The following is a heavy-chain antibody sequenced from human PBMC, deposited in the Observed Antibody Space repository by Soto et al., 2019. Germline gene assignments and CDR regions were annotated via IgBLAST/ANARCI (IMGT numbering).Heavy chain of an antibody. J-gene: IGHJ6*02. V-gene: IGHV3-9*01. Sequence: GGSLRLSCAASGFTLDDYTMHWVRQAPGKGLEWVSGVGWNGGDIVYADSVKGRFTVSRDNTKNSLYLEVNSLRAEDTAIYYCAKDRAVVVPVSTSYFHYYGLDVWGQGTTVTVSS. CDR2: VGWNGGDI. CDR1: GFTLDDYT. D-gene: IGHD2-2*01. CDR3: AKDRAVVVPVSTSYFHYYGLDV.